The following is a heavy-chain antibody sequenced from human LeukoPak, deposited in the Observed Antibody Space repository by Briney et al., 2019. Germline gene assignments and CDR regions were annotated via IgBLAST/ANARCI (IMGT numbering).Heavy chain of an antibody. CDR2: IKQDGSEK. J-gene: IGHJ4*02. CDR1: GFTFNNYW. Sequence: GGSLRLSCAASGFTFNNYWMSWVRQAPGKGLEWVANIKQDGSEKYYVDSVKGRFTISRDNAKNSLYLQMNSLRAEDTAVFCCASQRSGWYEGSSGSYYFDYWGQGTLVTVSS. CDR3: ASQRSGWYEGSSGSYYFDY. D-gene: IGHD6-19*01. V-gene: IGHV3-7*01.